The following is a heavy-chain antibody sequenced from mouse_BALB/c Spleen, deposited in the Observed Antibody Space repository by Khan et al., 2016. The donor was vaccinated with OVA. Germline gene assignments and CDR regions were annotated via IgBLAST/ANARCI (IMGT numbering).Heavy chain of an antibody. CDR3: VRGYYGNPFAY. CDR1: GFTFSDYY. D-gene: IGHD2-1*01. Sequence: EVELVESGGGLVKPGGSLKLSCAASGFTFSDYYMYWVRQTPEKRLEWVATISDGGIYTYYPDSVKGRFTISRDDAKNNLYLQMGSLKFYDTAMFYCVRGYYGNPFAYWGQGTLVTVSA. J-gene: IGHJ3*01. V-gene: IGHV5-4*02. CDR2: ISDGGIYT.